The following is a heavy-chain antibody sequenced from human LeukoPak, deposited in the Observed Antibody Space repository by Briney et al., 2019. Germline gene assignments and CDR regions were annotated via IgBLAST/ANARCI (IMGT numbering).Heavy chain of an antibody. D-gene: IGHD5-12*01. J-gene: IGHJ6*03. V-gene: IGHV1-69*13. CDR3: ARDGGYDYSGLYYYYYYMDV. Sequence: SVKVSCKASGGTFSSYAISWVRQAPGQGLEWMGGIIPIFGTANYAQKFQGRVTITADESTSTAYMELSSLRSEDTAVYYCARDGGYDYSGLYYYYYYMDVWGKGTTVTVSS. CDR1: GGTFSSYA. CDR2: IIPIFGTA.